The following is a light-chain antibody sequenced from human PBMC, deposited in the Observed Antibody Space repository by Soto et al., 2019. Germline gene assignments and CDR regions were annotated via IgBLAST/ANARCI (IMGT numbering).Light chain of an antibody. CDR3: SSYTNINTRACV. J-gene: IGLJ1*01. V-gene: IGLV1-40*01. Sequence: QSVLTQPPSVSGAPGQRVTISCTGNSSNLGAGYDVHWYQQLPGAAPKLIIYEVTDRPSGVSNRFSGSKSGNTASLTISGLQAEDEAEYYCSSYTNINTRACVFGTGTKLTVL. CDR1: SSNLGAGYD. CDR2: EVT.